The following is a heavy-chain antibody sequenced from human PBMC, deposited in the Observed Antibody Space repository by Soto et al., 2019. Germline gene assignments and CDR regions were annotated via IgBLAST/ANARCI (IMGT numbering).Heavy chain of an antibody. V-gene: IGHV1-58*01. CDR3: AAVDPGGYYGMDV. J-gene: IGHJ6*02. Sequence: SVKVSCKASGFTFTSSAVQWVRQARGQRLEWIGWIVVGSGNTNYAQKFQERVTITRDVSTSTAYMELSSLRSEDTAVYYCAAVDPGGYYGMDVWGQGTTVTVSS. CDR1: GFTFTSSA. CDR2: IVVGSGNT. D-gene: IGHD2-2*03.